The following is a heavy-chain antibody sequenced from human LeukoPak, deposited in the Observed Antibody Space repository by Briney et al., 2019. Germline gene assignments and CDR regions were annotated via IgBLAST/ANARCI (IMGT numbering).Heavy chain of an antibody. D-gene: IGHD3-22*01. V-gene: IGHV1-2*02. CDR1: GYTFTGYY. CDR2: INPNSGGT. Sequence: ASVKVSCKASGYTFTGYYMHWVRQAPGQGLEWMGWINPNSGGTNYAQKFQGRVTMTRDTSISTAYMELSRLRSDDTAVYYCARVEWDYYDSSGYYFDYWGQGTLVTVSS. CDR3: ARVEWDYYDSSGYYFDY. J-gene: IGHJ4*02.